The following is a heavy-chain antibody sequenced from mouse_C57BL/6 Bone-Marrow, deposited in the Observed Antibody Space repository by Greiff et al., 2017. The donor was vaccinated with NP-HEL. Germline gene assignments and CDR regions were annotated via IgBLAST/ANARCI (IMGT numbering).Heavy chain of an antibody. CDR1: GYTFTSYW. CDR3: ARRKDYSYFDY. J-gene: IGHJ2*01. Sequence: VQLQQPGAELVKPGASVKLSCKASGYTFTSYWMHWVKQRPGQGLEWIGMIHPNSGSTNYNEKFKSKATLTVDKSSSTAYMQLSSLTSEDSAVYYCARRKDYSYFDYWGQGTTLTVSS. D-gene: IGHD1-1*01. CDR2: IHPNSGST. V-gene: IGHV1-64*01.